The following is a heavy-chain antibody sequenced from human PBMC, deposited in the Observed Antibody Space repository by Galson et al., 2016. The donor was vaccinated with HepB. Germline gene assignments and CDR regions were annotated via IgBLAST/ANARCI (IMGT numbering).Heavy chain of an antibody. CDR1: GFTFSSYT. Sequence: SLRLSCAASGFTFSSYTMNWVRQAPGKGLEWVSYISSSSSTIYYADSVKGRFTISRDNAKNSLYLQMNSLRAEDTAVYYCARALAGSDDYWGQGTLVTVSS. D-gene: IGHD6-19*01. J-gene: IGHJ4*02. CDR2: ISSSSSTI. CDR3: ARALAGSDDY. V-gene: IGHV3-48*01.